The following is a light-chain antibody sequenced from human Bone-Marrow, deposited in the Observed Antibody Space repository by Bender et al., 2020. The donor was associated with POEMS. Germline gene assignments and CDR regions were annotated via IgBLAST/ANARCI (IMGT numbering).Light chain of an antibody. V-gene: IGLV2-14*01. CDR2: DVT. CDR3: ASYGGSNNIL. CDR1: SSDVGGYNY. Sequence: QSALTQPASVSGSPGQSITISCTGTSSDVGGYNYVSWYQQHPGKAPKLMIYDVTNRPSGVSNRFSGSKSGNTASLTISGLQTDDEADYYCASYGGSNNILFGGGTKVTVL. J-gene: IGLJ2*01.